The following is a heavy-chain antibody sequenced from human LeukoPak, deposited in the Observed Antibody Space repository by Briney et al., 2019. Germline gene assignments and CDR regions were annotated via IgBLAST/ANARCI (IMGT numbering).Heavy chain of an antibody. CDR1: GFTFSSYE. D-gene: IGHD5/OR15-5a*01. V-gene: IGHV3-48*03. CDR3: ARDWADPSTNYYYGMDV. CDR2: ISSSGSTI. J-gene: IGHJ6*02. Sequence: GGSLRLSCAASGFTFSSYEMNWVRQAPGKGLEWVSYISSSGSTIYYADSVKGRFTISRDNAKNSLYLQMNSLRAEDTVVYYCARDWADPSTNYYYGMDVWGQGTTVTVSS.